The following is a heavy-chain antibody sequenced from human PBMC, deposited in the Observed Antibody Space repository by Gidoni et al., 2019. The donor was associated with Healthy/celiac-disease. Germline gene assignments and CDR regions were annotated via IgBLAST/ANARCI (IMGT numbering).Heavy chain of an antibody. Sequence: QVQLQESGPGLVKPLQTLSLPCTVSGVSISSGDYYWSWIRQPPGKGLEWIGYIYSGGGTYYNPSLKSRVTISVDTSKNQFSLKLSSVTAADTAVYYCARAQFYDYIWGSSVGAFDIWGQGTMVTVSS. CDR3: ARAQFYDYIWGSSVGAFDI. CDR1: GVSISSGDYY. CDR2: IYSGGGT. D-gene: IGHD3-16*01. J-gene: IGHJ3*02. V-gene: IGHV4-30-4*01.